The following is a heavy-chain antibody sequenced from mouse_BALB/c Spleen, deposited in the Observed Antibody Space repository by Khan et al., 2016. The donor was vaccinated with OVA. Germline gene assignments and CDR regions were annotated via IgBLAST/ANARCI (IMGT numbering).Heavy chain of an antibody. J-gene: IGHJ3*01. V-gene: IGHV2-2*02. CDR1: GFSLTSYG. CDR3: ARNYDYDGGLAY. D-gene: IGHD2-4*01. CDR2: IWSGGST. Sequence: VKLKQSGPGLVQPSQSLSITCTVSGFSLTSYGVHWVRQSPGKGLEWLGVIWSGGSTDYNAAFISRLSISKDNSKSQVFFKMKSLQANDTAIYYCARNYDYDGGLAYWGQGTLVTVSA.